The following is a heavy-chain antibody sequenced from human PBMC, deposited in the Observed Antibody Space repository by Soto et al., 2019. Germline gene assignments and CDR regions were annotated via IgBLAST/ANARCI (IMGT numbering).Heavy chain of an antibody. J-gene: IGHJ4*02. CDR1: GFTFSSYA. CDR3: AKVLPARLPGLDYGGNVEF. Sequence: EVQLLESGGGLVQPGGSLRLSCAASGFTFSSYAMSWVRQAPGKGLEWVSAISGSGGSTYYADSVKGRFTISRDNSKNTLYLQMNGLRAEDTAVYYCAKVLPARLPGLDYGGNVEFWGQGTLVTVSS. V-gene: IGHV3-23*01. D-gene: IGHD4-17*01. CDR2: ISGSGGST.